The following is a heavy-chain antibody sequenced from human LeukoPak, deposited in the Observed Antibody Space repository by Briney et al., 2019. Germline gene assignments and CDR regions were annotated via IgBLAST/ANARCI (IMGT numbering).Heavy chain of an antibody. CDR2: INPNSGGT. V-gene: IGHV1-2*02. D-gene: IGHD1-26*01. Sequence: ASVKVSCKASGYTFTSYGISWVRQAPGQGLEWMGWINPNSGGTNYAQKFQGRVTMTRDTSISTAYMELSRLRSDDTAVYYCARQTELLPDYWGQGTLVTVSS. CDR3: ARQTELLPDY. CDR1: GYTFTSYG. J-gene: IGHJ4*02.